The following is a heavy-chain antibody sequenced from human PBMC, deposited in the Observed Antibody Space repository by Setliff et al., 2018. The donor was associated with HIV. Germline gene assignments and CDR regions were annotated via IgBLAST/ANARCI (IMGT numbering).Heavy chain of an antibody. V-gene: IGHV4-38-2*01. CDR2: VHSYGSV. J-gene: IGHJ1*01. Sequence: PSETLSLTCGVSGYSISSDYCWGWIRQPPGKGLEWIGNVHSYGSVYYNPSLQSRVTVSVDTSKNRFSLNLRSVTATDPALYYCARHGDYEYFQHWGRDTPVSSPQ. CDR1: GYSISSDYC. CDR3: ARHGDYEYFQH. D-gene: IGHD4-17*01.